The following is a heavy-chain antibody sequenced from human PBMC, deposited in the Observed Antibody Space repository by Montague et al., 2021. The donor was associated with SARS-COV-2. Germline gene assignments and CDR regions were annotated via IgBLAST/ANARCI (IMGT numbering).Heavy chain of an antibody. V-gene: IGHV4-59*08. CDR1: GASISTNY. CDR3: ASYDGAFDP. D-gene: IGHD3-22*01. CDR2: IFYRGTT. Sequence: SETLSLTCSVSGASISTNYWSWIRQPPGKGPEWIGNIFYRGTTHYNPSLKSRVTLSVDASSSQVSLKLASVTAADTAVYYCASYDGAFDPWGQGTMVLVSS. J-gene: IGHJ3*01.